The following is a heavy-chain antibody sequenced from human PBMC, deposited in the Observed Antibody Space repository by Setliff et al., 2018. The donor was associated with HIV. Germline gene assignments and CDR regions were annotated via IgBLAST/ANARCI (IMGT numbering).Heavy chain of an antibody. Sequence: GGSLSLSCAASGIIFTKCGLSWVRQAPGKGLEWISGICGSDGATYYADSVKGRFTISRDSSKSTLYLQMNGLRAEDTAVYYCAQDPRPDYTGQYFFFAYWGQGALVTVSS. CDR3: AQDPRPDYTGQYFFFAY. CDR2: ICGSDGAT. J-gene: IGHJ4*02. D-gene: IGHD2-2*02. CDR1: GIIFTKCG. V-gene: IGHV3-23*01.